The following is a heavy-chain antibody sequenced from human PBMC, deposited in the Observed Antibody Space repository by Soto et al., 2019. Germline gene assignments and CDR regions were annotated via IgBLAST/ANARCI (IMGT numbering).Heavy chain of an antibody. CDR2: IIPIFGTA. Sequence: QVQLVQSGAEVKKPGSSVKVSCKASGGTFSSYAISWVRQAPGQGLEWMGGIIPIFGTANYAQKFQGRVTITADESTSTAYMELSSLRSEDTAVYYCARDGWAYCISTSCYSGEFYWGQGTLVTVSS. V-gene: IGHV1-69*12. CDR1: GGTFSSYA. D-gene: IGHD2-2*02. CDR3: ARDGWAYCISTSCYSGEFY. J-gene: IGHJ4*02.